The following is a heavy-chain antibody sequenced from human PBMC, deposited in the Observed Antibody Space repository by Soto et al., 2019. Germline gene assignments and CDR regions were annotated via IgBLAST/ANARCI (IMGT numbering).Heavy chain of an antibody. D-gene: IGHD6-6*01. Sequence: QITLKGSGPTLVKPTQTLTLTCTLSGISLSASGVGLGWIRQTPGKALEWLALIYWNDDKHYNPSLKPRLTITKDTSKNQAVLTMTNMDPVDTATYYCARGLATLPVFAFDIWDQATVVIVSS. CDR1: GISLSASGVG. CDR3: ARGLATLPVFAFDI. J-gene: IGHJ3*02. CDR2: IYWNDDK. V-gene: IGHV2-5*01.